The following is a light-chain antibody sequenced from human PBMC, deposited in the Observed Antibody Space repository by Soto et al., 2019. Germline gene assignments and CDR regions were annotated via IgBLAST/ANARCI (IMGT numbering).Light chain of an antibody. CDR2: DVT. CDR3: SAYTRTNTLL. V-gene: IGLV2-14*03. J-gene: IGLJ2*01. CDR1: SSDVGGYNF. Sequence: QSVLTQPASVSGSPGQSITISCTGTSSDVGGYNFVSWYQQHPGKAPKLMIYDVTNRPSGVSNRFSGSKSGNTASLTISGLQAEDEADYYCSAYTRTNTLLFGGGTKLTV.